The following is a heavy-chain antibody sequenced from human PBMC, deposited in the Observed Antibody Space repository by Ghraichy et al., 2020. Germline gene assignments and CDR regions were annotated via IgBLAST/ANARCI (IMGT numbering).Heavy chain of an antibody. Sequence: GGSLRLSCAASGFTFSSHWMHWVRQAPGKGLVWVSLINTDGSHTKYADSVKGRFTISRDNAKNTLYLQINSLRAEDTAVYYCARAGGRYYYDNSAYSNWGQGTLVTVSP. D-gene: IGHD3-22*01. J-gene: IGHJ4*01. V-gene: IGHV3-74*01. CDR2: INTDGSHT. CDR1: GFTFSSHW. CDR3: ARAGGRYYYDNSAYSN.